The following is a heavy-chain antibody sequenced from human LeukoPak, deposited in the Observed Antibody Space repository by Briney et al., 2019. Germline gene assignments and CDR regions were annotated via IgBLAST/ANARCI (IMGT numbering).Heavy chain of an antibody. CDR3: ARVGLKGYYYDSSGYYYVKRLGGAFDI. CDR1: GFTFSSYW. CDR2: IKQDGSEK. J-gene: IGHJ3*02. Sequence: PGGSLRLSCAASGFTFSSYWMSWVRQAPGKGLELVANIKQDGSEKYYVDSVKGRFTISRENAKNSLYLQMNSLRAEDTAVYYCARVGLKGYYYDSSGYYYVKRLGGAFDIWGQGTMVTVSS. V-gene: IGHV3-7*01. D-gene: IGHD3-22*01.